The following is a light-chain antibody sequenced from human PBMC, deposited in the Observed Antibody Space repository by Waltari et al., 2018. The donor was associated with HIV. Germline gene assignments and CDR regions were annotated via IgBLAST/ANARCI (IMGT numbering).Light chain of an antibody. V-gene: IGLV2-14*03. CDR2: DVN. CDR3: CSYSLTHTLV. J-gene: IGLJ1*01. CDR1: RSDVGDYNF. Sequence: QSALTQPASVSGSPGQSITISCTGARSDVGDYNFVAWYQQHPDNPPKLLIYDVNGRPSGVSSGFSGSKCGNTASLTISGLQAEDEADYDCCSYSLTHTLVCGSGTKVTVL.